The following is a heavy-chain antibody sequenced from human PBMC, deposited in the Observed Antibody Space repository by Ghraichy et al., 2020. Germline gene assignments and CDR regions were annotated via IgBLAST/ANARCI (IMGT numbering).Heavy chain of an antibody. CDR2: INHSGST. V-gene: IGHV4-34*01. D-gene: IGHD3-22*01. CDR3: ARGPSTMIPRVNRRNWFDP. J-gene: IGHJ5*02. CDR1: GGSFSGYY. Sequence: SQTLSLTCAVYGGSFSGYYWSWIRQPPGKGLEWIGEINHSGSTNYNPSLKSRVTISVDTSKNQFSLKLSSVTAADTAVYYCARGPSTMIPRVNRRNWFDPWGQGTLVTVSS.